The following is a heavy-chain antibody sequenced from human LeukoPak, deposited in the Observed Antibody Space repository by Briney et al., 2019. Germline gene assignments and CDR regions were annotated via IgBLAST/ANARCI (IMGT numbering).Heavy chain of an antibody. Sequence: ASVKVSCKASGYTFTNYGISWVRQAPGQGLEWMGWISAYNGNTNYAQKLQGRVTMTTDTSTSTAYMELRSLRSDDTAVYYCARDRGTYYYDSSGYGQVYWGQGTLVTVSS. J-gene: IGHJ4*02. CDR2: ISAYNGNT. CDR1: GYTFTNYG. D-gene: IGHD3-22*01. CDR3: ARDRGTYYYDSSGYGQVY. V-gene: IGHV1-18*01.